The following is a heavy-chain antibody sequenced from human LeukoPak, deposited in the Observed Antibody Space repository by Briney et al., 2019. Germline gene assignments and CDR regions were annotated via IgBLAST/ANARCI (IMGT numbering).Heavy chain of an antibody. CDR2: ISYDGSNK. CDR1: GFTFSSYA. J-gene: IGHJ3*02. CDR3: ARNGGVRGWRAFDI. V-gene: IGHV3-30*04. Sequence: GGSLRLSCAASGFTFSSYAMHWVRQAPGKGLEGVAVISYDGSNKYYADSVKGRFTISRDNSKNTLYLQMNSLRAEDTAVYYCARNGGVRGWRAFDIWGQGTMVTVSS. D-gene: IGHD3-10*01.